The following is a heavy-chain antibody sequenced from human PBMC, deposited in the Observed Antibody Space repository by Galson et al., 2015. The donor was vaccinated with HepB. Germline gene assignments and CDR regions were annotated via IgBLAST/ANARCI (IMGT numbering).Heavy chain of an antibody. CDR2: ITPFNGNT. V-gene: IGHV1-45*02. D-gene: IGHD3-16*01. CDR3: AGGKYYYYGMDV. CDR1: GYTFTYRY. J-gene: IGHJ6*02. Sequence: SVKASCKASGYTFTYRYLHWVRQAPGQALEWMGWITPFNGNTNYAQKFQDRVTITRDRSMSTAYMELSSLRSEDTAMYYCAGGKYYYYGMDVWGQGTTVTVSS.